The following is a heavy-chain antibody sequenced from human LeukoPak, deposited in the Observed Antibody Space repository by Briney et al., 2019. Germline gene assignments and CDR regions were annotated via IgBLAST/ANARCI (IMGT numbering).Heavy chain of an antibody. CDR3: TTDLSYSGSYYSDH. J-gene: IGHJ4*02. CDR2: IKSKRHGETT. D-gene: IGHD1-26*01. CDR1: CFTFMNAW. V-gene: IGHV3-15*01. Sequence: GGSLRLSCAASCFTFMNAWMSWVRQAPGKGLEWVGRIKSKRHGETTDYAAPVKGRFTISRDDSKNTLDLQMNSLKTEDTAVCYCTTDLSYSGSYYSDHWGQGTLVTVSS.